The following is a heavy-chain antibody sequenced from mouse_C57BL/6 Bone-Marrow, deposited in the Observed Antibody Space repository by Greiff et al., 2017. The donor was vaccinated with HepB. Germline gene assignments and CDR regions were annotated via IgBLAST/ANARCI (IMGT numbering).Heavy chain of an antibody. Sequence: DVQLVESGGDLVKPGGSLKLSCAASGFTFSSYGMSWVRQTPDKRLEWVATISSGGSYTYYPDSVKGRFTIARDNAKNTLYLQMSSLKSEDTAMYYCARQDITLVALDYWGQGTTLTVSS. D-gene: IGHD1-1*01. CDR3: ARQDITLVALDY. CDR2: ISSGGSYT. CDR1: GFTFSSYG. J-gene: IGHJ2*01. V-gene: IGHV5-6*01.